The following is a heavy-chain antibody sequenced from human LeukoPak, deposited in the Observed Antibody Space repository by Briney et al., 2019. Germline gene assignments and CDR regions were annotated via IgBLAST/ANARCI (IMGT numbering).Heavy chain of an antibody. Sequence: ASVKVSCKASGYTFTSYGISWVRQAPGQGLEWMGWIRAYNGNTNYAQKLQGRVTMTTDTSTSTAYMELRSLRSDDTAVYYCARVLGPGKITAGRWFDPWGQGTLVTVSS. CDR3: ARVLGPGKITAGRWFDP. D-gene: IGHD5-24*01. J-gene: IGHJ5*02. CDR2: IRAYNGNT. V-gene: IGHV1-18*01. CDR1: GYTFTSYG.